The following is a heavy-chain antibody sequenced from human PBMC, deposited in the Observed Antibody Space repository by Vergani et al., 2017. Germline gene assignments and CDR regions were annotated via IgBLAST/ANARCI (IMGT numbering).Heavy chain of an antibody. J-gene: IGHJ6*03. Sequence: QVQLQQSGPGLVKPSQTLSLTCAISGDSVSSNSAAWNWIRQSPSRGLEWLGRTYYRSKWYNDYAVSVKSRITINPDTSKNQFSLQLNSVTPEDTAVYYCARATWSVGSSTSYYMDVWGKGTTVTVSS. CDR2: TYYRSKWYN. V-gene: IGHV6-1*01. D-gene: IGHD2-2*01. CDR1: GDSVSSNSAA. CDR3: ARATWSVGSSTSYYMDV.